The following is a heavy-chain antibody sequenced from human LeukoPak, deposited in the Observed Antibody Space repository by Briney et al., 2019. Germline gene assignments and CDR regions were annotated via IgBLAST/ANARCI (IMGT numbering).Heavy chain of an antibody. D-gene: IGHD1-26*01. V-gene: IGHV4-39*07. CDR1: GDSISSSSYY. J-gene: IGHJ6*02. CDR2: IYYSGST. CDR3: ARRNIVGYYYYGMDV. Sequence: SETLSLTCTVSGDSISSSSYYWGWIRQPPGKGLEWIGSIYYSGSTSYNPSLKSRVTISLDTSKNQFSLKLTSVTAADTAVYYCARRNIVGYYYYGMDVWGQGTTVTVSS.